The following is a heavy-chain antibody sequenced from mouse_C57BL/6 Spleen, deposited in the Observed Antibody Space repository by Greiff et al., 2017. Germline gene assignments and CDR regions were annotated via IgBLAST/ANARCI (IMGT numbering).Heavy chain of an antibody. D-gene: IGHD4-1*01. J-gene: IGHJ2*01. CDR2: IDPSDSYT. Sequence: VQLQQPGAELVRPGTSVKLSCKASGYTFTSYWMHWVKQRPGQGLEWIGVIDPSDSYTNYNQKFKGKATLTVDTSSSTAYMQLSSLTSEDSAVYYCARLGTGPLDYWGQGTTLTVSS. CDR3: ARLGTGPLDY. V-gene: IGHV1-59*01. CDR1: GYTFTSYW.